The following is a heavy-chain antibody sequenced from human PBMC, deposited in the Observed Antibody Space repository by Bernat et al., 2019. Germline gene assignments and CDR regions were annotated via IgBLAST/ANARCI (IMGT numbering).Heavy chain of an antibody. CDR3: ATDPGPYCSGTSCQGAFDI. CDR1: GFTFSSYG. J-gene: IGHJ3*02. Sequence: QVQLVESGGGVVQPGRSLRLSCAASGFTFSSYGMHWVRQAPGKGLEWVAVISYDGSNKYYADSVKGRFTISRDNSKNTLFLQMDSLRAEDTAVYYCATDPGPYCSGTSCQGAFDIWGQGTMVTVSS. V-gene: IGHV3-30*03. D-gene: IGHD2-2*01. CDR2: ISYDGSNK.